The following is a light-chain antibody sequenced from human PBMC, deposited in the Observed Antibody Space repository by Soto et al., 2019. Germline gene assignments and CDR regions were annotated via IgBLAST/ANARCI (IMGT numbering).Light chain of an antibody. Sequence: QSVLTQPPSVSESPRQRVTISCSGSSSNIGNNAVNWYQQLPGKAPKLLIYYDDLLTSGVSDRFSGYKSGTSASLASSALHSEDDADYYCAAWDDSLNAVVFGGGTKLTV. CDR2: YDD. V-gene: IGLV1-36*01. CDR1: SSNIGNNA. CDR3: AAWDDSLNAVV. J-gene: IGLJ2*01.